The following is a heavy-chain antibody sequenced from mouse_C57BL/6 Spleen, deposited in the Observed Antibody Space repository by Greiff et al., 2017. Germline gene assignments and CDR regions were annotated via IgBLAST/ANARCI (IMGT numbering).Heavy chain of an antibody. CDR1: GYTFTSYW. CDR3: ARRYYGSSSWYFDV. CDR2: IYPGSGST. J-gene: IGHJ1*03. D-gene: IGHD1-1*01. V-gene: IGHV1-55*01. Sequence: QVQLQQSGAELVKPGASVKMSCKASGYTFTSYWITWVKQRPGQGLEWIGDIYPGSGSTNYNEKFKSKATLTVDTSSSTAYMQLSSLTSEDSAVYYCARRYYGSSSWYFDVWGTGTTVTVSS.